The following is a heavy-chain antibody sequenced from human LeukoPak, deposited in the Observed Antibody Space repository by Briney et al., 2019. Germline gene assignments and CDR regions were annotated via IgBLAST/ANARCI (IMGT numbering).Heavy chain of an antibody. CDR2: ISGSGGST. D-gene: IGHD3-9*01. Sequence: SGGSLRLSCAASGFTFSSYAMSWVRQAPGKGLEWVSAISGSGGSTYYADSVKGRFTISRDNSKNTLYLQMNSLRAEDTAVYYCAKEPHSSGDWLSLYFDNWGQGTLVTVSS. CDR3: AKEPHSSGDWLSLYFDN. CDR1: GFTFSSYA. V-gene: IGHV3-23*01. J-gene: IGHJ4*02.